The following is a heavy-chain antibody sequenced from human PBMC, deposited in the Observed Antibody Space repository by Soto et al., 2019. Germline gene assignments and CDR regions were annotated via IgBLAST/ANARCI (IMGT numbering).Heavy chain of an antibody. D-gene: IGHD3-3*01. V-gene: IGHV4-34*01. CDR3: ARGSRITIFGVVIKFDP. CDR1: GGSFSGYY. Sequence: SETLSLTCAVYGGSFSGYYWSWIRQPPGKGLEWIGEINHSGSTNYNPSLKSRVTISVDTSKNQFSLKLSSVTAADTSVYYCARGSRITIFGVVIKFDPWGQGTLVTVSS. J-gene: IGHJ5*02. CDR2: INHSGST.